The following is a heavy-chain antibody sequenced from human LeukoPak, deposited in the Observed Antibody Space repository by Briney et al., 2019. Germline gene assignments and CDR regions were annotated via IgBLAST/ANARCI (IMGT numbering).Heavy chain of an antibody. V-gene: IGHV1-3*01. D-gene: IGHD3-10*01. CDR1: GYTFTSYV. J-gene: IGHJ4*02. Sequence: ASVKVSCKASGYTFTSYVIHWVRQAPGQRLEWMGWINAGNANTKYSQDFQGRVTITKDTSATTAYMELSSLRSDDTAVYYCARRLGYYGSGSYSDYWGQGTLVTVSS. CDR3: ARRLGYYGSGSYSDY. CDR2: INAGNANT.